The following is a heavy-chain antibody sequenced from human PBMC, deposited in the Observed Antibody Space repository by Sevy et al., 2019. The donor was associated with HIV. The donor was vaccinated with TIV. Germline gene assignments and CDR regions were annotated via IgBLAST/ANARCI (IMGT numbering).Heavy chain of an antibody. CDR3: ARGVGFVWGTYRSNHDAFDM. CDR2: INPSGGYT. D-gene: IGHD3-16*02. J-gene: IGHJ3*02. V-gene: IGHV1-46*01. Sequence: VSVKVYCKTSGYTFTGYYITWVRQAPGQGLEWMGIINPSGGYTSYAQNFQGRVSMTRDTSTDTVNMELSSLRPEDTAVYYCARGVGFVWGTYRSNHDAFDMRGQGTMVTVSS. CDR1: GYTFTGYY.